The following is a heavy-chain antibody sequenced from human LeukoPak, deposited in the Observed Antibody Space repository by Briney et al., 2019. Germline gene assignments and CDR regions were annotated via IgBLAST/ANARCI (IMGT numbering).Heavy chain of an antibody. D-gene: IGHD6-19*01. CDR3: VRGHLVGGWFKYDAFDI. CDR1: GGSFSGYY. CDR2: NYHSGST. V-gene: IGHV4-59*01. Sequence: SETLSLTCAVYGGSFSGYYWSWIRQPPGKGLEWIGYNYHSGSTNYNPSLKSRVTISLDTSKKHFSLKLSSVTAADTAVYYCVRGHLVGGWFKYDAFDIWGQGTMVSVSS. J-gene: IGHJ3*02.